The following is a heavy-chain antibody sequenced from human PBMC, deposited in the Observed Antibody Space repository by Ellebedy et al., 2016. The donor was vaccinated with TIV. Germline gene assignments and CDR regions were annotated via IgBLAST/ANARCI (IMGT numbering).Heavy chain of an antibody. Sequence: AASVKVSCKASGYTFTSYGISWARQAPGQGLEWMGWISAYNGNTNYAQKLQGRVTMTTDTSTSTAYMELRSLRSDDTAVYYCARGIVTTAVYYYYGMDVWGQGTTVTVSS. V-gene: IGHV1-18*04. CDR2: ISAYNGNT. D-gene: IGHD4-11*01. CDR3: ARGIVTTAVYYYYGMDV. CDR1: GYTFTSYG. J-gene: IGHJ6*02.